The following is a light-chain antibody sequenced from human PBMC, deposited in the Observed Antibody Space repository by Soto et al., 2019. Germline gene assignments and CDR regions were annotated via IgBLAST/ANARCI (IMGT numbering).Light chain of an antibody. Sequence: QSALTQPPSVSVSPGQSVTISCTGTSSDIGKYDRVSWYQLPPGKAPKLIIYDFTNRPSGVPARFSGSKSGNTASLTISGLQAEDESDYDCSSYISSSQYGFGAGTKLTVL. CDR3: SSYISSSQYG. CDR1: SSDIGKYDR. CDR2: DFT. J-gene: IGLJ1*01. V-gene: IGLV2-18*02.